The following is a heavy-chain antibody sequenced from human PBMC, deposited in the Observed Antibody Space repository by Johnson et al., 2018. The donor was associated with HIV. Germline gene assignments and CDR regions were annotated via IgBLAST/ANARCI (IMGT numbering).Heavy chain of an antibody. D-gene: IGHD4/OR15-4a*01. CDR1: GFSFSSYD. V-gene: IGHV3-30*03. CDR2: ISYDGSNK. Sequence: QVQLVESGGGVVQPGRSLRLSCAASGFSFSSYDMHWVRQAPGKGLEWVAVISYDGSNKYYSDSVKGRFTISRDNSKNTLYLQMNSLSTEDTAVYYCAARGLWTYDAFDIWGQGTMVTVSS. J-gene: IGHJ3*02. CDR3: AARGLWTYDAFDI.